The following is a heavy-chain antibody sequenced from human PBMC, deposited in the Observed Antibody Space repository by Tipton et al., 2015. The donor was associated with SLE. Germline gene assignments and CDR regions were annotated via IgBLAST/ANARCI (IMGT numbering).Heavy chain of an antibody. D-gene: IGHD3/OR15-3a*01. J-gene: IGHJ3*01. CDR1: GFTFNSYS. CDR2: ISSRSSTI. Sequence: SLRLSCEASGFTFNSYSLNWVRQAPGKGLEWISYISSRSSTIYYSDSVKGRFTISRDNAKNALYLQMNSLRGEDTAVYYCARDFEIKEGLDAFDVWGQETMVTVSS. CDR3: ARDFEIKEGLDAFDV. V-gene: IGHV3-48*01.